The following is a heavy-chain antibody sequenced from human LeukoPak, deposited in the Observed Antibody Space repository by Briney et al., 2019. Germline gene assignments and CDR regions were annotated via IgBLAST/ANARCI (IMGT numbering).Heavy chain of an antibody. Sequence: PGGSLRLSCEASGFTFSSYGMHWVRQAPGKGLEWVAVISYDGSNKYYADSVKGRFTISRYNSKNTLYLQMNSLRAEDTAVYYCAKRSVNNGDYLHYWGQGTLVTVSS. V-gene: IGHV3-30*18. CDR2: ISYDGSNK. CDR3: AKRSVNNGDYLHY. J-gene: IGHJ4*02. D-gene: IGHD4-17*01. CDR1: GFTFSSYG.